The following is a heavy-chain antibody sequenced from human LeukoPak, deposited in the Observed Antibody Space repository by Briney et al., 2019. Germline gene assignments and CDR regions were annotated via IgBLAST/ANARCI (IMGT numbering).Heavy chain of an antibody. CDR3: ARDWVVVPAAIPKTYYYYYMDV. CDR1: GDSISSSGHY. J-gene: IGHJ6*03. V-gene: IGHV4-39*02. Sequence: SETLSLTCSVSGDSISSSGHYWGWIRQSPGKGLEWIGSFYYSATTYYNPSLKSRVIISVDTSKNQFSLNLSSVTAADTAVYYCARDWVVVPAAIPKTYYYYYMDVWGKGTTVTVSS. CDR2: FYYSATT. D-gene: IGHD2-2*01.